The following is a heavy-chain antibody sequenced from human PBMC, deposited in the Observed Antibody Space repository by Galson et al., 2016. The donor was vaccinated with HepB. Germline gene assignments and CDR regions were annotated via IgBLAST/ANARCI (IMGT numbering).Heavy chain of an antibody. D-gene: IGHD7-27*01. CDR2: IHHSGNT. Sequence: SETLSLTCAVSGSSISSSNWWSWVRQPPGKGLEWIGEIHHSGNTNYNSSLKSRVTISVDLSKRQFSLRLSPVTAADTAVYYRATSGGPTWGSFDYWGQGTLVTVSS. CDR1: GSSISSSNW. CDR3: ATSGGPTWGSFDY. J-gene: IGHJ4*02. V-gene: IGHV4-4*02.